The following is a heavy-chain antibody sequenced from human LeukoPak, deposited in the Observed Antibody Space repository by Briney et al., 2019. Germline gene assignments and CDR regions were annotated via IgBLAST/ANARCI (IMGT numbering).Heavy chain of an antibody. V-gene: IGHV3-30*03. Sequence: GGSLRLSCAASGFTFSSYGMHWVRQAPGKGLEWVAVISYDGSNKYYADSVKGRFTISRDNSKNTLYLQMNGLRAEDTAVYYCASTPENCSGGSCYFRYYFDYWGQGTLVTVSS. CDR1: GFTFSSYG. D-gene: IGHD2-15*01. CDR3: ASTPENCSGGSCYFRYYFDY. J-gene: IGHJ4*02. CDR2: ISYDGSNK.